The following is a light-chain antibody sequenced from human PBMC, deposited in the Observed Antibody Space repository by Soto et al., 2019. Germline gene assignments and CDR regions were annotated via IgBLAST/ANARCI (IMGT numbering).Light chain of an antibody. CDR1: RSDVGSYSS. J-gene: IGLJ2*01. V-gene: IGLV2-23*02. CDR2: EVT. CDR3: LSYAGNSIWL. Sequence: QSVLTQPASGSGPPGQSITISCTGTRSDVGSYSSIAWYQQHPGKAPRVVIFEVTKRPSGISDRFSGSKSGYTASLRISGLQAEDEADYFCLSYAGNSIWLFGGGTKVTVL.